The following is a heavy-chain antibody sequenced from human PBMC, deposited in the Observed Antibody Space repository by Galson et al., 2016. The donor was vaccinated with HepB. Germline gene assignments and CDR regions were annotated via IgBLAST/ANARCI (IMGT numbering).Heavy chain of an antibody. Sequence: SVKVSCKASGGTLRSNPITWVRQAPGQGLEWMGGIIPIFGTTNSAQKFQGRVTITADESTSTVYMELRSLRSDDTAIYFCATTTHQLPDALDIWGQGTMVIVSS. CDR1: GGTLRSNP. CDR2: IIPIFGTT. J-gene: IGHJ3*02. CDR3: ATTTHQLPDALDI. V-gene: IGHV1-69*13. D-gene: IGHD1-1*01.